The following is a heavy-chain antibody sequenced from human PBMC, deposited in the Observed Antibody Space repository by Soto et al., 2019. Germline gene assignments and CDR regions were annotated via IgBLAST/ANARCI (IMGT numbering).Heavy chain of an antibody. V-gene: IGHV5-51*01. D-gene: IGHD3-22*01. J-gene: IGHJ3*02. Sequence: GESLKISCKGSGYSFTSYWIGWVRQMPGKGLEWMGIIYPGDSDTRYSPSFQGQVTISADKSISTAYLQWSSLKASDTAMYYCARPPDYYDSSGYDAFDIWGQGTMVTVSS. CDR3: ARPPDYYDSSGYDAFDI. CDR2: IYPGDSDT. CDR1: GYSFTSYW.